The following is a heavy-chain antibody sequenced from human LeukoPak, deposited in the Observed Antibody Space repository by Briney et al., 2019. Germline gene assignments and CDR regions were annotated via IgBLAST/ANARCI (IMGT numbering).Heavy chain of an antibody. Sequence: SVKVSCKASGGTFSTYAISWVRQAPGQGLEWMGGTIPKFGTANYAQKLQGRVTITADESTSTAHMELSSLTSEDTAVYYCARGGVHYYYYMDVWGKGTTVTVSS. D-gene: IGHD2-8*01. CDR3: ARGGVHYYYYMDV. J-gene: IGHJ6*03. CDR2: TIPKFGTA. CDR1: GGTFSTYA. V-gene: IGHV1-69*01.